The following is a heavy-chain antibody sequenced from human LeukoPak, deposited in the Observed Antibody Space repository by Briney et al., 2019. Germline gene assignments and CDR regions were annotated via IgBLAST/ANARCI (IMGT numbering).Heavy chain of an antibody. J-gene: IGHJ6*02. CDR3: ARDQKIYYYYGMDV. V-gene: IGHV4-4*08. Sequence: SETLSLTCGVYGGSFSGYYWSWIRQSPGKGLEWIGYIYYSGSINYNPSLKSRVTISIDTSKNQFSLRLTSVTAADTAVYYCARDQKIYYYYGMDVWGQGTTVTVSS. CDR2: IYYSGSI. CDR1: GGSFSGYY.